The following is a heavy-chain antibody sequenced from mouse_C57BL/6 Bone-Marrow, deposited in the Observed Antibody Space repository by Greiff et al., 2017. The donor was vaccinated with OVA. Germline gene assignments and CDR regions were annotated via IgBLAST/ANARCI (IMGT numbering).Heavy chain of an antibody. CDR3: ARGLTHYAMDY. Sequence: QVQLQQPGAELVMPGASVKLSCKASGYTFTSYWMHWVKQRPGQGLEWIGEIDPSDSYTNYNQKFKGKSTMTVDKSSSTAYMQLSSLTSEDSAVYYCARGLTHYAMDYWGQGTSVTVSS. D-gene: IGHD3-1*01. CDR1: GYTFTSYW. V-gene: IGHV1-69*01. J-gene: IGHJ4*01. CDR2: IDPSDSYT.